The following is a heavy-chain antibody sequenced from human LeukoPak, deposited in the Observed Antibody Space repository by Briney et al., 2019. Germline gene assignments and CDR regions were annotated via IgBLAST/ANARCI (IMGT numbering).Heavy chain of an antibody. CDR2: ISSSTSYI. D-gene: IGHD2-2*01. V-gene: IGHV3-21*01. CDR3: ARVLSAAMWGGMDV. J-gene: IGHJ6*02. Sequence: GGCLRLSCAASGFTFSDYSMNWVRQAPGKGLEWVSSISSSTSYIFYADSMKGRFTISRDNAKNSLYLQMNSLRAEDTAVYYCARVLSAAMWGGMDVWGQGTTVTVSS. CDR1: GFTFSDYS.